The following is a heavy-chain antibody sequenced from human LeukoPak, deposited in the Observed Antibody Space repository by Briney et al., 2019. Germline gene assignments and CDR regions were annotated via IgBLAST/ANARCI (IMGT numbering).Heavy chain of an antibody. CDR3: ARDRYGSGTAFDY. Sequence: PSETLSLTCTVSGGSISSYYWSWIRQPPGKGLEWIGYIYYSGSTNYNPSLKSRVTISVDTSKNQFSLKLSSVTAADTAVYHCARDRYGSGTAFDYWGQGTLVSVSS. CDR2: IYYSGST. V-gene: IGHV4-59*01. J-gene: IGHJ4*02. D-gene: IGHD3-10*01. CDR1: GGSISSYY.